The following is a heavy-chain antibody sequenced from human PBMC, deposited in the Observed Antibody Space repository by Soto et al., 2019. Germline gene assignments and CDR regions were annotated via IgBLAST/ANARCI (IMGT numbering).Heavy chain of an antibody. Sequence: EVQLVESGGGLVQPGGSLRLSCVASGFTLSSYWMYWVRQVPGKGLRWVSRISTDGSKTEYADYVKGRFTISRDNAKSSMYLQMDSLRVEDMGVYYCARGPGHGGSYFEHWGEGTLVTVSS. D-gene: IGHD5-12*01. CDR1: GFTLSSYW. CDR2: ISTDGSKT. V-gene: IGHV3-74*03. CDR3: ARGPGHGGSYFEH. J-gene: IGHJ1*01.